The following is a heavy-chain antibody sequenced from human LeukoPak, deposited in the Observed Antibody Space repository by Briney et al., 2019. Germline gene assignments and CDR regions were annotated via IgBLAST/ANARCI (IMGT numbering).Heavy chain of an antibody. CDR1: GGTFSSYA. D-gene: IGHD5/OR15-5a*01. CDR3: ARDSVSRRYFDL. J-gene: IGHJ2*01. Sequence: SVKVSCKASGGTFSSYAISWVRQAPGQGLEWMGGIIPIFGTANYAQKFQGRVTVTADESTSTAYMELSSLRSEDTAVYYCARDSVSRRYFDLWGRGTLVTVSS. V-gene: IGHV1-69*13. CDR2: IIPIFGTA.